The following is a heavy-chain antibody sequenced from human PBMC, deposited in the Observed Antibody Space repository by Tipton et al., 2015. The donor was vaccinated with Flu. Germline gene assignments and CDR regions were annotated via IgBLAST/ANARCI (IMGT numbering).Heavy chain of an antibody. CDR1: GGSISSGNYY. CDR2: IYTSGST. D-gene: IGHD3-22*01. V-gene: IGHV4-61*02. CDR3: ARGRGYYDGSGYSALYYFDY. Sequence: TLSLTCTVSGGSISSGNYYWNWIRQPAGKGLEWIGRIYTSGSTNYNPSLKSRVTISVDTSKNQFSLKLSSGTAADTAVYYCARGRGYYDGSGYSALYYFDYWGQGTLVTVSS. J-gene: IGHJ4*02.